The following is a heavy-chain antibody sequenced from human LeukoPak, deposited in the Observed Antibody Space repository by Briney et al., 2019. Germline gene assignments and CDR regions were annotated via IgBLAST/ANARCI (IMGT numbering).Heavy chain of an antibody. J-gene: IGHJ4*02. CDR3: TIRTIIGSFDY. CDR2: IKSKTDGGTT. V-gene: IGHV3-15*01. CDR1: GFTFSNAW. Sequence: PGGSLRLSCAASGFTFSNAWMSWVRQAPGKGLELVGRIKSKTDGGTTDYAAPVKGRFTISRDDSKNTLYLQMNSLKTEDTAVYYCTIRTIIGSFDYWGQGTLVTVSS. D-gene: IGHD2-2*01.